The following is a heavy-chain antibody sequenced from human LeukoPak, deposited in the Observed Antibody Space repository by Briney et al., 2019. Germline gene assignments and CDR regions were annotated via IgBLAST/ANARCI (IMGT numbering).Heavy chain of an antibody. CDR2: ISGSGGST. D-gene: IGHD5-12*01. V-gene: IGHV3-23*01. J-gene: IGHJ4*02. CDR1: GFTFSSYA. CDR3: AKGPDSGLRYFDY. Sequence: GGSLRLSCAASGFTFSSYAMSWVRQAPGKGLEWVSAISGSGGSTYYADPVKGRFTISRDNSKNTLYLQVNSLRAEDTAVYYCAKGPDSGLRYFDYWGQGTLVTVSS.